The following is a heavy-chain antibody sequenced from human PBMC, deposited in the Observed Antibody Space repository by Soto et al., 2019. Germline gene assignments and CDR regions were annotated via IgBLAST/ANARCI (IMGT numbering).Heavy chain of an antibody. Sequence: EVQLVQSGAEVKKPGESLKISCKGSGYSFTSYWIGWVRQMPGKGLEWMGIIYPGDSDTRYSPSFQGQVNISADKSISTAYLQWSSLKASDTAMYYCARHGPLAVAGTEWFDPWGQGTLVTVSS. CDR1: GYSFTSYW. V-gene: IGHV5-51*01. D-gene: IGHD6-19*01. CDR2: IYPGDSDT. J-gene: IGHJ5*02. CDR3: ARHGPLAVAGTEWFDP.